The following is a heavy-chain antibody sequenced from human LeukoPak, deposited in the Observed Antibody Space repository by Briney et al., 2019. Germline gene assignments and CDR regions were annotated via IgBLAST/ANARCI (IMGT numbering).Heavy chain of an antibody. Sequence: GGSLRLSCEASGFTFSGYEMNWVRQAPGKGLEWVSYISNSGTTKYYADSVKGRFTISRDNAKNSLYLQMNSLRAEDTAVYYCARDLSSWYWFDPWGQGTLVTVSS. D-gene: IGHD6-13*01. CDR2: ISNSGTTK. J-gene: IGHJ5*02. CDR1: GFTFSGYE. V-gene: IGHV3-48*03. CDR3: ARDLSSWYWFDP.